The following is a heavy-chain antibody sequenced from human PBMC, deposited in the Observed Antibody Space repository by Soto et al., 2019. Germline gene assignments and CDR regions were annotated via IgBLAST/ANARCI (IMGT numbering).Heavy chain of an antibody. CDR2: IYYSGST. J-gene: IGHJ3*02. V-gene: IGHV4-30-4*01. CDR1: GGSISSGDYY. D-gene: IGHD3-3*01. CDR3: ASSDFWSGYDDDAFDI. Sequence: SETLSLTCTVSGGSISSGDYYWSWIRQPPGKGLEWIGYIYYSGSTYYNPSLKSRVTISVDTSKNQFSLKLSSVTAADTAVYYCASSDFWSGYDDDAFDIWGQGTMVTVSS.